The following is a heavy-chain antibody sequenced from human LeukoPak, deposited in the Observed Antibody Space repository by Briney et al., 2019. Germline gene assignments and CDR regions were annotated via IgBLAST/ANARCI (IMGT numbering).Heavy chain of an antibody. CDR1: GFTFDDYG. CDR2: INWNGGSR. Sequence: GXSLRLSCAASGFTFDDYGMSWVRQAPGKGLEWVSGINWNGGSRVYADSVKGRFTISRDNAKNSLYLQMNSLRAEDTALYYCARVTGTGYYYYYMDVWGKGTTVTVSS. D-gene: IGHD1-1*01. V-gene: IGHV3-20*04. J-gene: IGHJ6*03. CDR3: ARVTGTGYYYYYMDV.